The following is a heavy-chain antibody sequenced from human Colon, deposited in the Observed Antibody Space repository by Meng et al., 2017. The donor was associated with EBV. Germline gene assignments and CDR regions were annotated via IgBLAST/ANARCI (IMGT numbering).Heavy chain of an antibody. Sequence: GQLPGSGPGLVTSSGTRSVTCAVAGDSITSNAWWSWVRQPPGKGLEWIGQIHHTGYSTFNPSLQSRVTMSVDKSKNQFFLTVRSVTASDTAVYYCARRDYGNYPLKSPWGQGVLVTVSS. CDR3: ARRDYGNYPLKSP. V-gene: IGHV4-4*02. CDR2: IHHTGYS. J-gene: IGHJ5*02. CDR1: GDSITSNAW. D-gene: IGHD4-17*01.